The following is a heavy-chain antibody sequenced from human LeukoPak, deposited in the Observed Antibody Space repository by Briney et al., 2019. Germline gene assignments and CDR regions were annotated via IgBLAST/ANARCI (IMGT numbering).Heavy chain of an antibody. D-gene: IGHD6-13*01. CDR2: IKQDGSEK. J-gene: IGHJ6*02. CDR1: GFTFSSYW. CDR3: ARETSTSSSWYNWSIKNYYHYGMDV. Sequence: GGSLRLSCAASGFTFSSYWMSWVRQAPGKGLEWVANIKQDGSEKYYVDSVKGRFTISRDNAKNSLYLQMNSLRAEDTAVYYCARETSTSSSWYNWSIKNYYHYGMDVWGQGTTVTVSS. V-gene: IGHV3-7*01.